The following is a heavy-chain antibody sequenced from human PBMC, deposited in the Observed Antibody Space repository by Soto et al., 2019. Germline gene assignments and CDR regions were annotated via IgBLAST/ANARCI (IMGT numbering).Heavy chain of an antibody. J-gene: IGHJ6*02. D-gene: IGHD2-15*01. CDR1: GYSLATYW. CDR3: ARLGDCSGGSCFSRYYYHGMDV. Sequence: PGESLKISCQSSGYSLATYWITWGRQMPGKGLEWMGRIDPSDSYINYIPSFQGRVTISADKSLNTAYLQWSSLEASDTAMYYCARLGDCSGGSCFSRYYYHGMDVWGQGTTVTVSS. V-gene: IGHV5-10-1*01. CDR2: IDPSDSYI.